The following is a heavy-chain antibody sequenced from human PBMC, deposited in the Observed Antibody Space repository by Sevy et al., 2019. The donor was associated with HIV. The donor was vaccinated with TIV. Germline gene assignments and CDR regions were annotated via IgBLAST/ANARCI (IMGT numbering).Heavy chain of an antibody. D-gene: IGHD5-12*01. Sequence: GGYLRLSCAASGFPFSSYAMSWVRQAPGKGLEWVAVISNDGGNQYYADSVKGRFTISRDNSKNTVYLQMNSLRAEDTAVYYCAKDVSDGYNYFLDFWGQGALVTVSS. CDR3: AKDVSDGYNYFLDF. V-gene: IGHV3-30*18. CDR1: GFPFSSYA. J-gene: IGHJ4*02. CDR2: ISNDGGNQ.